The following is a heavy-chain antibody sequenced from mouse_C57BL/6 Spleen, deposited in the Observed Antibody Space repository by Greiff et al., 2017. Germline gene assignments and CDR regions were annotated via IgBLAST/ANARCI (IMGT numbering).Heavy chain of an antibody. J-gene: IGHJ1*03. CDR2: INPGSGGT. CDR1: GYAFTNYL. Sequence: QVQLQQSGAELVRPGTSVKVSCKASGYAFTNYLIEWVKQRPGQGLEWIGVINPGSGGTNYNEKFKGKATLTADKSSSTAYMQLSSLTSEDSAVYFCAREVTTEGYFDVWGTGTTVTVSS. CDR3: AREVTTEGYFDV. D-gene: IGHD2-2*01. V-gene: IGHV1-54*01.